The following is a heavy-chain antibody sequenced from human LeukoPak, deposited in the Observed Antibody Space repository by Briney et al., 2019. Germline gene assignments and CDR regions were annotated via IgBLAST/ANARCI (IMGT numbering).Heavy chain of an antibody. J-gene: IGHJ4*02. Sequence: ASVKVSCKASGGTFSSYAISWVRQAPGQGLEWMGRIIPIFGTANDAQKFQGRVTITTDESTSTAYMELSSLRSEDTAVYYCARSHYYDSSGHFDYWGQGTLVTVSS. V-gene: IGHV1-69*05. CDR1: GGTFSSYA. CDR3: ARSHYYDSSGHFDY. CDR2: IIPIFGTA. D-gene: IGHD3-22*01.